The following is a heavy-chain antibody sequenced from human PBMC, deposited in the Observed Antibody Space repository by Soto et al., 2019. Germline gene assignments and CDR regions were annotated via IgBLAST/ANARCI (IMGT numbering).Heavy chain of an antibody. CDR3: ARDSGYYYGSGRDAFDI. J-gene: IGHJ3*02. CDR2: IYSGGST. V-gene: IGHV3-66*01. D-gene: IGHD3-10*01. CDR1: GFTVSSNY. Sequence: EVQLVESGGGLVQPGGSLRLSCAASGFTVSSNYMSWVRQAPGKGLEWVSVIYSGGSTYYADSVKGRFTISRDNSKNTLYLQMNSLRAEDTAVYYCARDSGYYYGSGRDAFDIWGQGIMVTVSS.